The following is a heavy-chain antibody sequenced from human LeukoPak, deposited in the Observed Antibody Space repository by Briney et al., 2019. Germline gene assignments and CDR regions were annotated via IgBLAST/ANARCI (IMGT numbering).Heavy chain of an antibody. J-gene: IGHJ1*01. Sequence: ASVKVSCKASGGTFSSYAISWVRQAPGQRLEWMGGIIPIFGTASYAQKFQGRVTITTDESTSTAYMELSSLRSEDTAVYYCARSNCSGGSCYRAEYFQHWGQGTLVTVSS. CDR2: IIPIFGTA. D-gene: IGHD2-15*01. V-gene: IGHV1-69*05. CDR3: ARSNCSGGSCYRAEYFQH. CDR1: GGTFSSYA.